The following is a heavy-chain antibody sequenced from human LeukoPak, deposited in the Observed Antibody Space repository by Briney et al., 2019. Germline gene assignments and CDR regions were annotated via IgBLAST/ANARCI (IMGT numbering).Heavy chain of an antibody. CDR3: ARDGGLHTNFDY. CDR1: GFTFRNYW. V-gene: IGHV3-7*01. CDR2: TKPDGTAE. Sequence: GGSMRLSCAASGFTFRNYWMGWVRQAPGKGLEWVANTKPDGTAEYYADSVRGRFTTSRDNANNFQYLQMNSLRGEDTAVYYCARDGGLHTNFDYWGQGTLVTVSS. J-gene: IGHJ4*02. D-gene: IGHD2-15*01.